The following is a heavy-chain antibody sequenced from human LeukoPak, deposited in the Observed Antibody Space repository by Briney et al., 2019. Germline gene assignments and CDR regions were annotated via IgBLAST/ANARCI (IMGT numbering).Heavy chain of an antibody. V-gene: IGHV3-74*01. CDR1: GFTFSSYW. J-gene: IGHJ4*02. CDR3: ARETSTGKYPQNAPDY. D-gene: IGHD2-8*02. Sequence: PGWSLRLSCAASGFTFSSYWMHWVRQAPGKGLVWVSRINSDGSSIAYADSVQGRFTISRDNAKNPLYLQVSSLSVEDTAVYYCARETSTGKYPQNAPDYWGQGTLVTVSS. CDR2: INSDGSSI.